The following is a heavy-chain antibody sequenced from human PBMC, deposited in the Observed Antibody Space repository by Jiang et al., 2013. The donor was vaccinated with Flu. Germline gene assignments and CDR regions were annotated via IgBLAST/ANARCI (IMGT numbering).Heavy chain of an antibody. V-gene: IGHV4-31*03. CDR2: IYHTGTT. J-gene: IGHJ4*01. Sequence: GPGLVKPSETLSLTCTVSGGSINSVGSGNYYWSWIRQHPGKGLEWIGYIYHTGTTYYNPSLKSRVTISLGTSQSQFSLKLNSVTAADTAVYYCATDTGTGIMDY. CDR3: ATDTGTGIMDY. D-gene: IGHD1-26*01. CDR1: GGSINSVGSGNYY.